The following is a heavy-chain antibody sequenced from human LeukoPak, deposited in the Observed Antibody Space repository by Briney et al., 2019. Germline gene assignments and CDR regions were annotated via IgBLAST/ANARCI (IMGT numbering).Heavy chain of an antibody. J-gene: IGHJ6*03. D-gene: IGHD2-15*01. Sequence: PGGSVRLSRSASGFTFDDYGMTWVRPAPGKGLEWVSGVNWNDGNTGYADSVKGRFTISRDNAKNSLYLQMNSLRAEDAALYYCARIRCSGGSCYYDYMDVWGKGTTVTVSS. V-gene: IGHV3-20*04. CDR1: GFTFDDYG. CDR2: VNWNDGNT. CDR3: ARIRCSGGSCYYDYMDV.